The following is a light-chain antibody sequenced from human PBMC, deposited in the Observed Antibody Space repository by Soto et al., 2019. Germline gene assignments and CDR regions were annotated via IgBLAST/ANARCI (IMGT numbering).Light chain of an antibody. CDR3: MQSTQLPPT. V-gene: IGKV2D-29*02. CDR1: QSLLHITGETF. Sequence: DVVMTQTPRSLSVAPVHAASISCRSSQSLLHITGETFLFWYLQKPGQSPQLLIYEVSTRVSGVPARFSGSGSGTDFTLEISRVETDDVGIYYCMQSTQLPPTFGQGTRREI. J-gene: IGKJ5*01. CDR2: EVS.